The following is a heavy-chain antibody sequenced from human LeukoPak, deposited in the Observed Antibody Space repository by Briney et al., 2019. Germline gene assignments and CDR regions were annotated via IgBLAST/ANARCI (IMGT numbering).Heavy chain of an antibody. CDR2: IVPIPGTS. CDR1: GEAFSSYE. J-gene: IGHJ6*02. Sequence: GASVKVSCKASGEAFSSYEITWVRQAPGQGLEWMGRIVPIPGTSNYAEKFQGRVTITADRSTNTAYMDLNSLRYEDTAVYYCARKVPIYGMDVWGQGTSVTVSS. CDR3: ARKVPIYGMDV. D-gene: IGHD2-2*02. V-gene: IGHV1-69*04.